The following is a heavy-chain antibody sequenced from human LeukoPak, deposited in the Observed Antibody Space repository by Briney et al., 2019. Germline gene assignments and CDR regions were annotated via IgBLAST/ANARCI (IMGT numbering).Heavy chain of an antibody. CDR3: ARGGYGDYGPGYYYYYYMDV. CDR1: GGTFSSYA. CDR2: IIPIFGTA. J-gene: IGHJ6*03. V-gene: IGHV1-69*05. D-gene: IGHD4-17*01. Sequence: SVKVSCKASGGTFSSYAISWVRQAPGQGLEWMGGIIPIFGTANYAQKFQGRVTITTDESTSTAYMELSSLRSEDTAVYYCARGGYGDYGPGYYYYYYMDVWGKGTTVTVSS.